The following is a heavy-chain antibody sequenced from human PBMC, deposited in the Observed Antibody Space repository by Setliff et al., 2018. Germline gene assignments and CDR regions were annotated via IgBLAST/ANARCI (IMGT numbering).Heavy chain of an antibody. Sequence: SVKVSCKASGGTFSSSVISWVRQAPGQGLEWVGRIIPFFGTANSAQKFQGRVTITAGESATTAYMELSSLRAEDTAVYYCAKSMTTVTTGGNEAFDIWGQGTMVTVSS. J-gene: IGHJ3*02. D-gene: IGHD4-17*01. CDR2: IIPFFGTA. CDR3: AKSMTTVTTGGNEAFDI. V-gene: IGHV1-69*13. CDR1: GGTFSSSV.